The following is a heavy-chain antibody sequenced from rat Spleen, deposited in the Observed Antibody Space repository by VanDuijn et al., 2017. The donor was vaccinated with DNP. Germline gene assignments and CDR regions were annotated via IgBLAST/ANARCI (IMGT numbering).Heavy chain of an antibody. CDR1: GFTFSDYY. CDR3: ARPMDYYSGGFAH. D-gene: IGHD1-1*01. J-gene: IGHJ3*01. CDR2: ISYDGGST. Sequence: EVQLVESGGGLVQPGRSLKLSCAASGFTFSDYYMAWVRQAPTKGLEWVAYISYDGGSTYNGDSVKGRFTISRDNAKSTLYLQMNSLRSEDMATYYCARPMDYYSGGFAHWGQGTLVTVSS. V-gene: IGHV5-22*01.